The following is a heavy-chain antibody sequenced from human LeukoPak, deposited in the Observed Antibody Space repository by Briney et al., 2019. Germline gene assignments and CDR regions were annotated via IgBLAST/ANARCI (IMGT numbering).Heavy chain of an antibody. CDR1: GFTFSGSD. CDR2: IRYDGSNK. J-gene: IGHJ4*02. V-gene: IGHV3-30*02. CDR3: AKVNCSGGSCPSGYYFDY. Sequence: GGSLRLSCAASGFTFSGSDMHWVRQAPGKGLEWVAFIRYDGSNKYYADSVKGRFTISRDNSKNTLYLQMNSLRAEDTAVYYCAKVNCSGGSCPSGYYFDYWGQGTLVTVSS. D-gene: IGHD2-15*01.